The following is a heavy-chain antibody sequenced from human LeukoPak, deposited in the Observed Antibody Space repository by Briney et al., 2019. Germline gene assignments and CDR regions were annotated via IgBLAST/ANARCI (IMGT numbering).Heavy chain of an antibody. J-gene: IGHJ4*02. CDR1: GGSISSYY. V-gene: IGHV4-59*01. D-gene: IGHD6-19*01. Sequence: SETLSLTCTVSGGSISSYYWSRIRQPPGKGLEWIGYIYYSGSTNYNPSLKSRATISVDTSKNQFSLKLSSVTAADTAVYYCARVGSSGWYFDYWGQGTLVTVSS. CDR2: IYYSGST. CDR3: ARVGSSGWYFDY.